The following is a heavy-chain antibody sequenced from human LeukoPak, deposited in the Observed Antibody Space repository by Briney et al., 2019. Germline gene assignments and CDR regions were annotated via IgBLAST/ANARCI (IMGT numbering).Heavy chain of an antibody. Sequence: PSETLSLTCTVSGGSISSYYWSWIRQPPGKGLEWIGYIYYSGSTNYNPSLMSRVTISVDTSKNQFSLKLSSVTAADTAVYYCARTECGGDCYSRDAFDIWGQGTMVTVSS. V-gene: IGHV4-59*08. J-gene: IGHJ3*02. CDR2: IYYSGST. D-gene: IGHD2-21*02. CDR1: GGSISSYY. CDR3: ARTECGGDCYSRDAFDI.